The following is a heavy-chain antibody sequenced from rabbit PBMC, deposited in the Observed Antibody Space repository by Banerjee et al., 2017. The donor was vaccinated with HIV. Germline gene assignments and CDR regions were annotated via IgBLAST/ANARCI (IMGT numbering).Heavy chain of an antibody. CDR3: ASSYGGNIYYVGAFIL. Sequence: QSLEESGGDLVKPGASLTLTCTASGFSFSNTYYIYWVRQAPGKGLEWIACIYIGSSGTTYYASWAKGRFTISKTSSTTVTLQMTSLTAADTATYFCASSYGGNIYYVGAFILWGPGTLVTVS. CDR2: IYIGSSGTT. D-gene: IGHD8-1*01. V-gene: IGHV1S40*01. CDR1: GFSFSNTYY. J-gene: IGHJ4*01.